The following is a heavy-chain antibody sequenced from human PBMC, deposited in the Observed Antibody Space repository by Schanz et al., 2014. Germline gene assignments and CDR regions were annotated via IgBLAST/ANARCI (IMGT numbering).Heavy chain of an antibody. D-gene: IGHD2-15*01. CDR1: GFTFRSYA. CDR2: VSASGGGP. CDR3: VKDDRGDVVVVAANY. Sequence: EVQLLESGGGLVQPGGSLRLSCIGSGFTFRSYALGWVRQAPGKGLEWVSLVSASGGGPFYADSVKGRFTISRDNSRNTVYLQMSSLRAEGTTVYYCVKDDRGDVVVVAANYWGQGAQVIVSS. J-gene: IGHJ4*02. V-gene: IGHV3-23*01.